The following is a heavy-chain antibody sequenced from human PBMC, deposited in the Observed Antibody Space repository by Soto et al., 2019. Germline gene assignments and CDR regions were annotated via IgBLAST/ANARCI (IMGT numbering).Heavy chain of an antibody. CDR3: ARETEDLTSNFDY. J-gene: IGHJ4*02. Sequence: EVQLVESGGGLVKPGGSLRLSCAASGFTFTRYSMNWVRQAPGKGLECVSSISSTTNYIYYGDSMKGRFTISRDYAKNSLYLEINSLRAEDTAVYYCARETEDLTSNFDYWGQGTLVTVSS. CDR1: GFTFTRYS. V-gene: IGHV3-21*06. CDR2: ISSTTNYI.